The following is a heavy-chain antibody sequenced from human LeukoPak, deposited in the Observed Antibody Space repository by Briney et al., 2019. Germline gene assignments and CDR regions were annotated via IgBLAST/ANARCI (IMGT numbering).Heavy chain of an antibody. CDR1: GCTFSGYY. Sequence: ASVKVSCKASGCTFSGYYMHGVRQAPGQGLEWMGWINPNSGGTNYAQKFQGRVTMTRDTSISTAYMELSRLRSDDTAVYYCARDPLRFLEWPASGMDVWGQGTTVTVSS. CDR3: ARDPLRFLEWPASGMDV. D-gene: IGHD3-3*01. CDR2: INPNSGGT. V-gene: IGHV1-2*02. J-gene: IGHJ6*02.